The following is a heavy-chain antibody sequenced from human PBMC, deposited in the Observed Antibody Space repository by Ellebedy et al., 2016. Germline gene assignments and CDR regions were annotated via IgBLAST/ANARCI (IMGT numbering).Heavy chain of an antibody. Sequence: SETLSLTCTVSGGSISSSSYYWSWIRQPPGKGLEWIGYIYYSGSTNYNPSLKSRVTISVDTSKNQFSLKLSSVTAADTAVYYCASHPPLVWGQGTLVTVSS. J-gene: IGHJ4*02. D-gene: IGHD2-8*02. CDR2: IYYSGST. V-gene: IGHV4-61*01. CDR1: GGSISSSSYY. CDR3: ASHPPLV.